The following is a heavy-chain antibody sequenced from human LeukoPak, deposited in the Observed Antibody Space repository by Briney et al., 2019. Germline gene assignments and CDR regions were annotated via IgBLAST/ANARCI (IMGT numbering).Heavy chain of an antibody. V-gene: IGHV4-38-2*02. J-gene: IGHJ4*02. D-gene: IGHD2-15*01. Sequence: YPSETLSLTCTVSRYSISSGYYWGWIRQPPGKGLEWIGSIYTSGSTNYNPSLKSRVTMSVDTSKNQFSLKLSSVTAADTAVYYCAREGSERYCSGGSCYSIDYWGQGTLVTVSS. CDR1: RYSISSGYY. CDR3: AREGSERYCSGGSCYSIDY. CDR2: IYTSGST.